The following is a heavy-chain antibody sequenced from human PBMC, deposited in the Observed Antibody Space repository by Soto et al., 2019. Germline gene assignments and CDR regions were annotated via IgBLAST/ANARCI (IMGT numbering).Heavy chain of an antibody. J-gene: IGHJ4*02. D-gene: IGHD4-17*01. CDR2: IYYSGNT. CDR1: GGSINSYY. CDR3: ARQPTVTTTRRFLDS. V-gene: IGHV4-59*08. Sequence: PSETLSLTCTVSGGSINSYYWSWIRQPPGKGLEWIGYIYYSGNTNYNPSLKSRVTISVDTSKNHFSLRMASVTAADTAVYYCARQPTVTTTRRFLDSWGQGSLVTVSS.